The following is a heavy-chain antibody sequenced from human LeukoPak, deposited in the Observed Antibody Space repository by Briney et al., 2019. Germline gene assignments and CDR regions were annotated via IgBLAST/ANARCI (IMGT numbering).Heavy chain of an antibody. V-gene: IGHV1-18*01. CDR3: ARGSIAARPRVYYYYYVDV. D-gene: IGHD6-6*01. J-gene: IGHJ6*03. CDR2: ISAYNGNT. CDR1: GYTFTSYG. Sequence: ASVKVSRKASGYTFTSYGISWVRQAPGQGLEWMGWISAYNGNTNYAQKLQGRVTMTTDTSTSTAYMELRSLRSDDTAVYYCARGSIAARPRVYYYYYVDVWGKGTTVTVSS.